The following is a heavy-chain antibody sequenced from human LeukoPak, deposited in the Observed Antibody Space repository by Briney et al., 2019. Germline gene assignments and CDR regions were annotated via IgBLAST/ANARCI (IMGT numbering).Heavy chain of an antibody. CDR1: GFSFSKYA. D-gene: IGHD3-22*01. Sequence: GGSLRLSCTTSGFSFSKYAMSWVRQAPGKGLEWLSGISGSGGTTFYADSVKGRLAISRDNSKSTLYPQVNNLSAEDAAVYYCAKDWHGSGYSSFDYWGQGTQVAVSS. CDR3: AKDWHGSGYSSFDY. CDR2: ISGSGGTT. J-gene: IGHJ4*02. V-gene: IGHV3-23*01.